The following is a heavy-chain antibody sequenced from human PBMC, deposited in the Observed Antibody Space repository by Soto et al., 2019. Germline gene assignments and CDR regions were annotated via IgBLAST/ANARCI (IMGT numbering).Heavy chain of an antibody. Sequence: SETLSLTCSFSVGSISFDYYGSWIRQSPEKGLEWIGYIYYSGSSYSNPSLKSRVTISVDTSNNQFSLKLISVTGADSAIYYCATEGGYVDYWGQGTMVTVSS. CDR2: IYYSGSS. CDR3: ATEGGYVDY. V-gene: IGHV4-30-4*08. D-gene: IGHD1-1*01. J-gene: IGHJ4*02. CDR1: VGSISFDYY.